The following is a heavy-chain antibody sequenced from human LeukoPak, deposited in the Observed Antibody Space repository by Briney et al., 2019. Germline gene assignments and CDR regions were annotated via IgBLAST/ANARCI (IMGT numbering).Heavy chain of an antibody. CDR3: ARGAYYYGSGSYSRGVDY. CDR1: GYTFTSYD. Sequence: GASVKVSCKASGYTFTSYDINWVRQATGQGLEWMGWMNPNSGNTGYAQKFQGRVTMTRNTSISTAYMELSSLRSEDTAVYYCARGAYYYGSGSYSRGVDYWGQGTLVTVSS. V-gene: IGHV1-8*01. J-gene: IGHJ4*02. D-gene: IGHD3-10*01. CDR2: MNPNSGNT.